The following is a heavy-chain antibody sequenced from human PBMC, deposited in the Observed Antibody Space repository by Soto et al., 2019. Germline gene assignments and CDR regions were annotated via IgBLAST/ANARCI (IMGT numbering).Heavy chain of an antibody. CDR2: ISGSGDDT. CDR1: GFTFSNYA. CDR3: AKDRSADYYDSSGYFDF. Sequence: EVQLLESGGGLVQPGGSLRLSCAAPGFTFSNYAMSWVRQAQGKGLEWVSAISGSGDDTYYADSVKGRCTISRDKSKNTLYLRMSSLRAEDTAVYYCAKDRSADYYDSSGYFDFWGQGTLVTVSS. D-gene: IGHD3-22*01. J-gene: IGHJ4*02. V-gene: IGHV3-23*01.